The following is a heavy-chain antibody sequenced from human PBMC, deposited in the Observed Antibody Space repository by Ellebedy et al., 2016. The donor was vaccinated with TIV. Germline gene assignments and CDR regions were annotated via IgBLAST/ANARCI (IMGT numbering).Heavy chain of an antibody. D-gene: IGHD3-3*01. CDR3: AGDFWSGSDY. J-gene: IGHJ4*02. CDR2: ISYDGSNK. CDR1: GFTFSSYG. V-gene: IGHV3-30*03. Sequence: GESLKISXAASGFTFSSYGMHWVRQAPGKGLEWVAVISYDGSNKYYADSVKGRFTISRDNSKNTLYLQMNSLRAEDTAVYYCAGDFWSGSDYWGQGTLVTVSS.